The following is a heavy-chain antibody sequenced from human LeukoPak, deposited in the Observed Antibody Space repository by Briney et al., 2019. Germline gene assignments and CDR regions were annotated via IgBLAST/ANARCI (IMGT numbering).Heavy chain of an antibody. CDR2: FDPEDGET. Sequence: ASVKVSCKVSGYTLTELSMHWVRQAPGKGLEWMGGFDPEDGETIYAQKFQGRVTMTRDTSISTAYMELSRLRSDDTAVYYCARVATEQIVVVPAASLNYYYYMDVWGKGTTVTVSS. J-gene: IGHJ6*03. CDR1: GYTLTELS. D-gene: IGHD2-2*01. CDR3: ARVATEQIVVVPAASLNYYYYMDV. V-gene: IGHV1-24*01.